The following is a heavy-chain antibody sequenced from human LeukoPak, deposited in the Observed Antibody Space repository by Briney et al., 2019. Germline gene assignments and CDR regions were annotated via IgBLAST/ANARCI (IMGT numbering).Heavy chain of an antibody. V-gene: IGHV3-21*01. J-gene: IGHJ5*02. Sequence: PGGSLRLSCAASGFTFSSYSMTWVRPAPGKGLEWVSSINSGSDYILYADSVKGRFTISRDNAKNSLYLQMSSLRAEDTAVYYCARDQFGKGNWFDPWGQGTLVTVSS. D-gene: IGHD3-10*01. CDR1: GFTFSSYS. CDR3: ARDQFGKGNWFDP. CDR2: INSGSDYI.